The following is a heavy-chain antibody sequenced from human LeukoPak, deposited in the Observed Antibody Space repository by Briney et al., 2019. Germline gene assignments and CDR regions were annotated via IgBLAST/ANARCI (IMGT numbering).Heavy chain of an antibody. Sequence: GGSLRLSCAASGFTVSSNYMTWVRQAPGKGLEWVSVIHKSAITYYADTVKGRFTISRDNSKNTLHLQMNSLRAEDTAVYYCARSLRVRGVPDYMDVWGKGTTVIISS. J-gene: IGHJ6*03. CDR1: GFTVSSNY. CDR2: IHKSAIT. V-gene: IGHV3-53*01. D-gene: IGHD3-10*01. CDR3: ARSLRVRGVPDYMDV.